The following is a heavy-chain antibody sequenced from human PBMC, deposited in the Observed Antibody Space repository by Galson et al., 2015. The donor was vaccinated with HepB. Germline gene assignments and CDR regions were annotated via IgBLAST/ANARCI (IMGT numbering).Heavy chain of an antibody. Sequence: SVKVSCKASGGTFSSYAISWVRQAPGQGLEWMGGIIPIFGTANYAQKFQGRVTITADKSTSTAYMELSSLRSEDTAVYYCARVGIAAAGDYYYGMDVWGQGTTVTVSS. CDR1: GGTFSSYA. CDR3: ARVGIAAAGDYYYGMDV. CDR2: IIPIFGTA. J-gene: IGHJ6*02. D-gene: IGHD6-13*01. V-gene: IGHV1-69*06.